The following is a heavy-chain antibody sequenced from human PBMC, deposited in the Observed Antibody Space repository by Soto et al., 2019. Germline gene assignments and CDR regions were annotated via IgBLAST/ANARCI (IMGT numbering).Heavy chain of an antibody. CDR3: ARDKITGLFDY. V-gene: IGHV4-59*01. CDR1: GGSISSYY. CDR2: IYYSGST. Sequence: SETLSLTCTVSGGSISSYYWSWIRQPPGKGLEWIGYIYYSGSTNYNPSLKSRVTISVDTSKNQFSLKLSSVTASDTAVYYCARDKITGLFDYWGQGTLVTVSS. J-gene: IGHJ4*02. D-gene: IGHD2-8*02.